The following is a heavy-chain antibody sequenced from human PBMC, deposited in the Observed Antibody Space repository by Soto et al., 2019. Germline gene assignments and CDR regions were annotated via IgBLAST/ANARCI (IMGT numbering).Heavy chain of an antibody. V-gene: IGHV3-30*18. CDR3: AKVGYSSSWYYAFDI. CDR2: ISYDGSNK. CDR1: GLTFSSYG. Sequence: PGGSQRLSYAASGLTFSSYGMRWVSQAPSKGLEWVAVISYDGSNKYYADSVKGRFTISRDNSKNTLYLQMNSLRAEDTAVYYWAKVGYSSSWYYAFDIWGQGTMVTVSS. J-gene: IGHJ3*02. D-gene: IGHD6-13*01.